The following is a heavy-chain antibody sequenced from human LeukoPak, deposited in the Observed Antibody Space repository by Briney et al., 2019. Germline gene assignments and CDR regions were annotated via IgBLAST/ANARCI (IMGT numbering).Heavy chain of an antibody. J-gene: IGHJ4*02. V-gene: IGHV1-18*01. CDR2: ISAYNGNT. D-gene: IGHD3-22*01. CDR1: GYTFITYG. CDR3: VREGGDSSGYYFLY. Sequence: GASVKVSCKASGYTFITYGLSWVRQAPGQGLEWMGWISAYNGNTNYAQKLQGRVTMTTDTSTSTAYMELRSLRSDDTAVYYCVREGGDSSGYYFLYWGLGTLVTVSS.